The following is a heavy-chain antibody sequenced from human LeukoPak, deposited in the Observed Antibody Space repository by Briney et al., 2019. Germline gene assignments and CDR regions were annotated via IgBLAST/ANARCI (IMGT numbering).Heavy chain of an antibody. CDR2: ISSSRSYI. CDR3: ASMRGGYEGYFDY. CDR1: GFTFSSYS. V-gene: IGHV3-21*01. Sequence: GGSLRLSCAASGFTFSSYSMNWVRQAPGKVLEWVSSISSSRSYIYFADSVKGRFTISRDNAKNSLYLQMKSLRAEDTAVYYCASMRGGYEGYFDYWGQGTLVTVSS. J-gene: IGHJ4*02. D-gene: IGHD3-16*01.